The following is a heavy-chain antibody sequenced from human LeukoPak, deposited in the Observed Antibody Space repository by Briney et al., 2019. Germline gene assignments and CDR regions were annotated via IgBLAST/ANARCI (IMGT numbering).Heavy chain of an antibody. CDR3: AGKVATILYYYYMDV. D-gene: IGHD5-12*01. CDR2: IYYSGST. J-gene: IGHJ6*03. Sequence: SETLSLTCTVSGGSISSYYWSWIRQPPGKGLEWIGYIYYSGSTNYNPSLKSRVTLSVDTSKNQFSLKLSSVTAADTAVYYCAGKVATILYYYYMDVWGKGTTVTVSS. V-gene: IGHV4-59*01. CDR1: GGSISSYY.